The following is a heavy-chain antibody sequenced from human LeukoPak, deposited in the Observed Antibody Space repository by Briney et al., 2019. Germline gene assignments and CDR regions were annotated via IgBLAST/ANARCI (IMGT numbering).Heavy chain of an antibody. V-gene: IGHV5-10-1*01. D-gene: IGHD2-2*01. J-gene: IGHJ6*02. CDR2: IDPSVSYT. CDR3: ARTVAPAAMMPTQRCGMDV. Sequence: GESLKISCTGSGYSFTTYWIGWVRQMPGKGLEWMGRIDPSVSYTNYSPSFQGHVTISADKSISTAYLQWSSLKASDTAMYYCARTVAPAAMMPTQRCGMDVWGQGTTVTVSS. CDR1: GYSFTTYW.